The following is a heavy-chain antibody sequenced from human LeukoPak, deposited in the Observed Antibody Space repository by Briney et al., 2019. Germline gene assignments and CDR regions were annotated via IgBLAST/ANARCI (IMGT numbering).Heavy chain of an antibody. CDR2: ISAYNGNT. Sequence: ASVKVSCKASGYTFTSYGISWVRQAPGQGLEWMGWISAYNGNTNYAQKLQGRVTMTTDTSTSTAYMELRSLRSDDTAVYYCARDVHDFWSGYYGYYYYMDVWGKGTTVTVSS. D-gene: IGHD3-3*01. CDR3: ARDVHDFWSGYYGYYYYMDV. V-gene: IGHV1-18*01. J-gene: IGHJ6*03. CDR1: GYTFTSYG.